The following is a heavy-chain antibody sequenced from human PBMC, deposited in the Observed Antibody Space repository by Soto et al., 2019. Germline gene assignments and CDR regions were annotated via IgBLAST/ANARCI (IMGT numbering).Heavy chain of an antibody. CDR3: ARDGYCSGGSCQFYFDY. V-gene: IGHV1-3*05. D-gene: IGHD2-15*01. Sequence: QVHLVQSGAEEKKPGASVKVSCKASGYTFTRYAIHWVRQAPGQRLEWMGWINASNGNTKYSQNFQGRVTITRDTSASTAYMELSSLRSEDTAVYYCARDGYCSGGSCQFYFDYWGQGTLVTVSS. CDR1: GYTFTRYA. J-gene: IGHJ4*02. CDR2: INASNGNT.